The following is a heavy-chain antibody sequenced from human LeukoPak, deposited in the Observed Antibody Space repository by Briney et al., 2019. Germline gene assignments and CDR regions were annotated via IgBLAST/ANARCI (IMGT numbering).Heavy chain of an antibody. CDR2: INPNSGGT. V-gene: IGHV1-2*02. J-gene: IGHJ4*02. D-gene: IGHD4-17*01. Sequence: ASVKVSCKASGYTFTGYYMHWVRQAPGQGLEWMGWINPNSGGTNYAQKFQGRVTMTRDTSIGTAYMELSRLRSADPPVYYCARDRDYGDYVLGYWGQGTLVTVSS. CDR3: ARDRDYGDYVLGY. CDR1: GYTFTGYY.